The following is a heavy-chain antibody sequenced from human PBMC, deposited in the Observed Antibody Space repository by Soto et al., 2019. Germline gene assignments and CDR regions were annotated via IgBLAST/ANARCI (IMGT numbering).Heavy chain of an antibody. D-gene: IGHD3-10*01. CDR1: GFTFSNAW. CDR2: IKSKTDGGTT. CDR3: NTDRNLWFGSALGF. Sequence: EVQLVESGGGLVKPGGSLRLSCAASGFTFSNAWMSWVRQAPGKGLEWVGRIKSKTDGGTTDYAAPVKGRFTISRDDSKNTLYLQMNSLNTKDTAVYYCNTDRNLWFGSALGFWGQGTLVTVSS. V-gene: IGHV3-15*01. J-gene: IGHJ4*02.